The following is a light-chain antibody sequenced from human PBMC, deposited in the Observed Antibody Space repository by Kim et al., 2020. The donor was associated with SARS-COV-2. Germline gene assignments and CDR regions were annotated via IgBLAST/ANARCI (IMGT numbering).Light chain of an antibody. Sequence: ISSTEAGNGIVGFDCYSCDHKHPPEPPKPLLFDVNSRPSGVSHRFSVSKTGTTASLTISGLQPEDESDYYCASYTSRRALGVFGTGTRVTVL. J-gene: IGLJ1*01. V-gene: IGLV2-14*03. CDR2: DVN. CDR1: GNGIVGFDC. CDR3: ASYTSRRALGV.